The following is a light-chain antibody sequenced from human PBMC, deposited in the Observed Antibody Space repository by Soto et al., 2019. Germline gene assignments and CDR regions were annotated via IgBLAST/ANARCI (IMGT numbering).Light chain of an antibody. V-gene: IGKV3-20*01. CDR2: GAS. J-gene: IGKJ2*02. CDR1: QSVSNNF. Sequence: EIVLTQSPGTLSLSPGETATLSCRASQSVSNNFLAWYQQKPGQAPKLLISGASSRATGIPDRFSGSGSGTDFTLTISRLEAEDFALYSCQQYGSSPGTFGQGTKLEIK. CDR3: QQYGSSPGT.